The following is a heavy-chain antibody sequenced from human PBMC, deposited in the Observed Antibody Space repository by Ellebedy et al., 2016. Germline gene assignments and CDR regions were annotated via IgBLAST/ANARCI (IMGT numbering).Heavy chain of an antibody. CDR2: ISAGGVST. D-gene: IGHD3-10*02. J-gene: IGHJ4*02. CDR3: AVRNPLPLVSDF. CDR1: GYAFNKYS. Sequence: ASVKVSCKTSGYAFNKYSFHWVRQAPGQGLEWMGIISAGGVSTTYAQKFKDRVTMTRDTSTNTVNMELSSLRSDDTAVYYCAVRNPLPLVSDFWGPGTLVTVSS. V-gene: IGHV1-46*02.